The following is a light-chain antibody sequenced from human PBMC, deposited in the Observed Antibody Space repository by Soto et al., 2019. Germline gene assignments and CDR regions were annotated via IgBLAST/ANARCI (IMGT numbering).Light chain of an antibody. V-gene: IGLV1-40*01. Sequence: QSVLTQPPSVSVAPGQRVTISCTGSSSNIGAGYDVHWYQQLPGTAPKLLIYGNSKRPSGVPDRFSGSKSGTSASLAITGLQAEDEADYYCQSYDSSLSGYYVFGTGTKLTVL. J-gene: IGLJ1*01. CDR3: QSYDSSLSGYYV. CDR2: GNS. CDR1: SSNIGAGYD.